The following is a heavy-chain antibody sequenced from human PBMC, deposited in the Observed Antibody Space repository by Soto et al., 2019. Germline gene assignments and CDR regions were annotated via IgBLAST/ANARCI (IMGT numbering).Heavy chain of an antibody. J-gene: IGHJ4*02. V-gene: IGHV3-9*01. CDR3: XXGGNRYYDFWSDY. CDR1: GFTFDNYA. Sequence: EVQLVESGGGLVQPGRSLRLSCAASGFTFDNYAMHWVRQAPGKGLEWVSGINWNSGRSVYADSVKGRFTISRDNXXXXXXXXXXXXXXXXXXXXXXXXGGNRYYDFWSDYWGQGTLVTVSS. D-gene: IGHD3-3*01. CDR2: INWNSGRS.